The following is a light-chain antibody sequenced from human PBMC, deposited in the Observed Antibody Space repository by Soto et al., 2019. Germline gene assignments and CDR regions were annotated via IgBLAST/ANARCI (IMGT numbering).Light chain of an antibody. CDR2: GAS. J-gene: IGKJ1*01. V-gene: IGKV3-20*01. CDR1: QSVSSY. Sequence: EIVLTQSPATLSVSPGERVTLSCRASQSVSSYLAWYQQKPGQPPRLLIYGASSRATGIPDRFSGSGSGTDFTLTIGRLEPEDFAVYYCQQYGSSPKTFGQGTKVDI. CDR3: QQYGSSPKT.